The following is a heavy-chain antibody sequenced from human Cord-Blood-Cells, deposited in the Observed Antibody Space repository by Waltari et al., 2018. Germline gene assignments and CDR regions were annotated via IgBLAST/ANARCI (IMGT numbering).Heavy chain of an antibody. Sequence: QVQLVESGGGVVQPGRSLRLSCAASGFTFSSYGMHWVRQAPGKGLEWVAVIWYDGSNKYYADSVKGRFTISRDNSKNTLYLQMNSLRAEDTAVYYCARGNWGFPFDYWGQGTLVTVSS. CDR3: ARGNWGFPFDY. CDR2: IWYDGSNK. D-gene: IGHD7-27*01. V-gene: IGHV3-33*01. J-gene: IGHJ4*02. CDR1: GFTFSSYG.